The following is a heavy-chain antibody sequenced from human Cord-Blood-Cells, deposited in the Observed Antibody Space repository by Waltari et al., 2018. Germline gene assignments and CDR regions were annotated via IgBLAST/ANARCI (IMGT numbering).Heavy chain of an antibody. CDR2: IYTRGST. J-gene: IGHJ3*02. CDR1: GGSISSYY. Sequence: QVQLQESGPGLVKPSETLSLTCTVSGGSISSYYWSWIRQPAGKGLEWIGRIYTRGSTNHNPPLKSRVTMSVDTSKNQFSLKLSSVTAADTAVHYCARGDGSGSYYRVLDAFDIWGQGTMVTVSS. D-gene: IGHD3-10*01. V-gene: IGHV4-4*07. CDR3: ARGDGSGSYYRVLDAFDI.